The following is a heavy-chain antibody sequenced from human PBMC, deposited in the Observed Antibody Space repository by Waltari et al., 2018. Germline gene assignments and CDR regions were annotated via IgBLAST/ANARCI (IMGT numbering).Heavy chain of an antibody. V-gene: IGHV3-23*03. CDR3: AKDHGDYELDY. CDR2: IYSGGST. CDR1: GFTFSSPA. Sequence: EVQLLASGGGLVQPGGSLRLSCAASGFTFSSPAMSWVRQAPGKGLEWVSVIYSGGSTYYADSVKGRFTISRDNSKNTLYLQMNSLRAEDTAVYYCAKDHGDYELDYWGQGTLVTVSS. J-gene: IGHJ4*02. D-gene: IGHD4-17*01.